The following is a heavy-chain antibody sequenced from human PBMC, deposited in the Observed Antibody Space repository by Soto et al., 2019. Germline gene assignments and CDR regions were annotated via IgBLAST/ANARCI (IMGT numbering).Heavy chain of an antibody. CDR2: ISGGGGSA. Sequence: TGGSLRLSCAASGFTFTNYGMSWVRQAPGKGLEWVSSISGGGGSAYYADSVMGRFTISRDNSKNTLYLQMNSLRAEDTAVYFCAKDPHASIAVAGTGYFDYWGQGTLVTXSS. D-gene: IGHD6-19*01. J-gene: IGHJ4*02. V-gene: IGHV3-23*01. CDR1: GFTFTNYG. CDR3: AKDPHASIAVAGTGYFDY.